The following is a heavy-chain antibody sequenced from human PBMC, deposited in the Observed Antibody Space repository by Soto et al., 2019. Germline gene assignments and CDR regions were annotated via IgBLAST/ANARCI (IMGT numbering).Heavy chain of an antibody. CDR1: GGTLNKHA. V-gene: IGHV1-69*01. D-gene: IGHD6-19*01. Sequence: QVQLVQSGAEVKKPGSSVKVSCRASGGTLNKHAITWVRRAPGQGLEWLGGIIPMFGIPNDPQKFHGRVTITADDSTNTSNMELIGLTSDDTAVYYCARGGTSGWLKGAYDVWGQGTMVTVSS. CDR3: ARGGTSGWLKGAYDV. CDR2: IIPMFGIP. J-gene: IGHJ3*01.